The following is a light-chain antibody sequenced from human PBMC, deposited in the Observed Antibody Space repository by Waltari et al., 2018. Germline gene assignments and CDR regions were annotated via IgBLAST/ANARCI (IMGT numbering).Light chain of an antibody. CDR1: SLRSYY. V-gene: IGLV3-19*01. J-gene: IGLJ2*01. Sequence: SSELTQDPAVSVALGQTVRITCQGNSLRSYYASWYQQKPGQAPVLVIYGKNNRPSGIPDRFSGSSSRHTASLTITVAQAEDEADYYCNSRDSSGNHVVFGGGTKLTVL. CDR3: NSRDSSGNHVV. CDR2: GKN.